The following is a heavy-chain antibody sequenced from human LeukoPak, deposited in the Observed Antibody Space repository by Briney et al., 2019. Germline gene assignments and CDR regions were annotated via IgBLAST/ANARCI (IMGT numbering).Heavy chain of an antibody. CDR3: ARDERYSYGDNHYPDLGF. CDR1: GYTFTGYY. CDR2: INPNSGAT. D-gene: IGHD4/OR15-4a*01. V-gene: IGHV1-2*02. Sequence: ASVKVSCTASGYTFTGYYLFWVRQAPGQGLEWMGWINPNSGATKYAQNFQGRVTLTSDTSIRTTYMELSSLRSDDTAVYYCARDERYSYGDNHYPDLGFWGQGTPVTVSS. J-gene: IGHJ4*02.